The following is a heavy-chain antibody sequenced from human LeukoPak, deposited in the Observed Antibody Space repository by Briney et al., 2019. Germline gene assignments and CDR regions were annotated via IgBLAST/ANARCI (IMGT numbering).Heavy chain of an antibody. Sequence: GGSLRLSCAASGFTFSSYSMNWVPRAPGKGLEWVSYISSSSSTIYYADSVKGRFTISRDNAKNSLYLQMNSLRDEDTAVYYCARVPDYYDSSGYYYYYGMDVWGQGTTVTVSS. CDR1: GFTFSSYS. V-gene: IGHV3-48*02. CDR2: ISSSSSTI. CDR3: ARVPDYYDSSGYYYYYGMDV. J-gene: IGHJ6*02. D-gene: IGHD3-22*01.